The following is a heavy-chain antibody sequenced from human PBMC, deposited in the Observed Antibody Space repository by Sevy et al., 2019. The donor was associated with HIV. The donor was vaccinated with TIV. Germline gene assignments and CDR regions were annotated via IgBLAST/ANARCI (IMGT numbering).Heavy chain of an antibody. D-gene: IGHD5-18*01. Sequence: GGSLRLSCAASGFTFSSYGMHWVRQAPGKGLEWVAVIWYDGSNKYYADSVKGQFTISRDNSKNTLYLQMNSLRAEDTAVYYCARGGSDSYYYYYYMDVWGKGTTVTVSS. V-gene: IGHV3-33*01. J-gene: IGHJ6*03. CDR1: GFTFSSYG. CDR3: ARGGSDSYYYYYYMDV. CDR2: IWYDGSNK.